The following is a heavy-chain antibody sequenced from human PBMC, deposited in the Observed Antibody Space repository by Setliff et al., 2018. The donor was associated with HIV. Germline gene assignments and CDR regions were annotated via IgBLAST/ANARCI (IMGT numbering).Heavy chain of an antibody. Sequence: SETLSLTCTVSGGSISSYYWSWIRQPPGKGLEWIGYIYTSGGTSSNPSLKSRVTISLDTSKNQFSLKLSSLTAADTAVYYCARHSGVASPNWFDPWGQGTLVTVSS. J-gene: IGHJ5*02. CDR1: GGSISSYY. CDR3: ARHSGVASPNWFDP. V-gene: IGHV4-4*09. CDR2: IYTSGGT. D-gene: IGHD3-10*01.